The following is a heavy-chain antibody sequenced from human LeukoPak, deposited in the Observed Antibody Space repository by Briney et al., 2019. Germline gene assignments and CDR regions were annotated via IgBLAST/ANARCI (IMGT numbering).Heavy chain of an antibody. Sequence: ASVKVSCKTSGYTFTIYGISWVRQAPGQGLEWMGLISAYGNTNYAQNLQGRVTMTTDTSTSTAYMELRCLRSDDTAVYYCARGIIGYYFDYWGQGTLVTVSS. D-gene: IGHD2-15*01. V-gene: IGHV1-18*01. CDR1: GYTFTIYG. J-gene: IGHJ4*02. CDR3: ARGIIGYYFDY. CDR2: ISAYGNT.